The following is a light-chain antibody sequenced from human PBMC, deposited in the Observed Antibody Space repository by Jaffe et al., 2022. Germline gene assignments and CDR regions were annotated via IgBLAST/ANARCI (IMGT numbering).Light chain of an antibody. CDR2: ENN. Sequence: QSVLTQSPSASGTPGQRVTISCSGSSSNIGSNYVYWYQQLPGTAPKLLIYENNQRPSGVPDRFSGSKSDTSASLAISGLRSEDEADYYCAAWDDTLSGLWVFGGGTKLTVL. CDR1: SSNIGSNY. V-gene: IGLV1-47*01. J-gene: IGLJ3*02. CDR3: AAWDDTLSGLWV.